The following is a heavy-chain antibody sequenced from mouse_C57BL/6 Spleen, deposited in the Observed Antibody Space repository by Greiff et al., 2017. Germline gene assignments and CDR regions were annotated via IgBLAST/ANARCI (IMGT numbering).Heavy chain of an antibody. CDR3: ARGGYYGSSLFLYAMDY. CDR1: GYTFTDYN. V-gene: IGHV1-18*01. D-gene: IGHD1-1*01. Sequence: VQLQQSGPELVKPGASVKIPCKASGYTFTDYNMAWVKQSHGKSLEWIGDINPNNGGTIYNQKFKGKATLTVDKSSSTAYMELRSLTSEDTAVYYCARGGYYGSSLFLYAMDYWGQGTSVTVSS. CDR2: INPNNGGT. J-gene: IGHJ4*01.